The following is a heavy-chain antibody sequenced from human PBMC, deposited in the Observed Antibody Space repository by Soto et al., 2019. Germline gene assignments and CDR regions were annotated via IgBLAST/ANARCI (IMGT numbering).Heavy chain of an antibody. V-gene: IGHV4-30-4*01. CDR3: ARGGYAGDWFDP. J-gene: IGHJ5*02. CDR2: IYYSGST. CDR1: GGSISSGDYY. D-gene: IGHD2-8*01. Sequence: SETLSLTCAVSGGSISSGDYYWSWIRQPPGKGLEWIGYIYYSGSTYYNPSLKSRVTISVDTSKNQFSLKLSSVTAADTAVYYCARGGYAGDWFDPWGQGTLVTVSS.